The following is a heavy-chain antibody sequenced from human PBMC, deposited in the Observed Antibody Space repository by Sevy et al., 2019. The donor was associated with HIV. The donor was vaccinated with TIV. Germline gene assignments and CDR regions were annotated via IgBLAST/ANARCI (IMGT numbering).Heavy chain of an antibody. Sequence: QTLSLTCAISGDSVSSNSAAWNWIRQSPSRGLEWLGRTYYRSKWYNDYAVSVKSRITINPDTSKNQLSLQLNSVTPEETAVYYCARDRRDYVWGSYRYTLSAFDAFDIWGQGTMVTVSS. CDR3: ARDRRDYVWGSYRYTLSAFDAFDI. CDR1: GDSVSSNSAA. J-gene: IGHJ3*02. V-gene: IGHV6-1*01. CDR2: TYYRSKWYN. D-gene: IGHD3-16*02.